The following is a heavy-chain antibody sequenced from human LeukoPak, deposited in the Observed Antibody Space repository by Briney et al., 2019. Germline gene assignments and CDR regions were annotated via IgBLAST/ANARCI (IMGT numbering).Heavy chain of an antibody. V-gene: IGHV3-64*01. CDR2: ISSNGGST. CDR3: ASGHEVSPGYY. D-gene: IGHD1-14*01. J-gene: IGHJ4*02. Sequence: GGSLRLSCAASGFTFSSYAMHWVRQAPGKGLEYVSAISSNGGSTYYANSVKGRFTISRDNSKNTLYLQMGSLRSDDTAVYYCASGHEVSPGYYWGQGTLVTVSS. CDR1: GFTFSSYA.